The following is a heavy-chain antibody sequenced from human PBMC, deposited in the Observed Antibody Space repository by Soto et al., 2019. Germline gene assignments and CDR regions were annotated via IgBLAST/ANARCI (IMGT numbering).Heavy chain of an antibody. CDR1: GFTFSNAG. V-gene: IGHV3-15*07. D-gene: IGHD5-18*01. CDR2: IKSKTDGGTT. CDR3: TTVPIQLWLNGMDV. J-gene: IGHJ6*02. Sequence: PGGSQRLSSGASGFTFSNAGMNWVRQAPGKGLEWVGRIKSKTDGGTTDYAAPVKGRFTISRDDSKNTLYLQMNSLKTEDTAVYYCTTVPIQLWLNGMDVWGQGTTVTVSS.